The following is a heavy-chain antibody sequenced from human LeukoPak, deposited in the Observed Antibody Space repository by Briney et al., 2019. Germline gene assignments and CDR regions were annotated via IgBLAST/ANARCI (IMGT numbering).Heavy chain of an antibody. J-gene: IGHJ4*02. Sequence: ASVKVSCKASGYTFTGYYMHWVRQAPGQGLEWMGRINPNSGGTNYAQKFQGRGTMTRDTSISTAYMELSRLRSDDTAVYYCARDYGSGSYYDYWGQGTLVTVSS. CDR2: INPNSGGT. CDR3: ARDYGSGSYYDY. D-gene: IGHD3-10*01. CDR1: GYTFTGYY. V-gene: IGHV1-2*06.